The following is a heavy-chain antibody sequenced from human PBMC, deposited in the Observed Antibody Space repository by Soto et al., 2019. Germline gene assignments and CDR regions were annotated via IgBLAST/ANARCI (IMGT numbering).Heavy chain of an antibody. CDR3: GRQLPYGGNSYYGMDV. J-gene: IGHJ6*02. V-gene: IGHV5-51*01. CDR2: IYPRDSDI. CDR1: GYSFTSYW. Sequence: EVQLVQSGAAVKKPGESLKISCKGSGYSFTSYWIGWVRQMPGKGLEWMGIIYPRDSDIRYSPSFQGQVTISADKSISTAYLQWSGLKASDTAIYYCGRQLPYGGNSYYGMDVWGQGATVAVSS. D-gene: IGHD2-15*01.